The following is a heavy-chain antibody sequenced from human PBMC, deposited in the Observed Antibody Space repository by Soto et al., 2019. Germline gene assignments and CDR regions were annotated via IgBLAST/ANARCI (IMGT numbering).Heavy chain of an antibody. D-gene: IGHD3-9*01. CDR2: IVGSDAKT. J-gene: IGHJ4*02. Sequence: GGSLRLSCTTSGFSFASFALTWVRQAPGQGLEWVATIVGSDAKTHYADSVKGRFSIARETSRNTVYLQMNNLRADDTAIYYCAKLTYLDFWGQGTPVPVSS. V-gene: IGHV3-23*01. CDR3: AKLTYLDF. CDR1: GFSFASFA.